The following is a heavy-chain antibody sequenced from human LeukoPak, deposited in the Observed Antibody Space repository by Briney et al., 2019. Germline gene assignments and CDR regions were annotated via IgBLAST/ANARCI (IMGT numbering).Heavy chain of an antibody. CDR3: ARHPWGAAAHEYYMDV. CDR1: GGSISSYY. Sequence: SETLSLTCTVSGGSISSYYWSWIRQPPGKGLEWIGYIHTSGSTNYNPSLKSRVTISVDTSKNQFSLKLSSVTAADTAVYYCARHPWGAAAHEYYMDVWGKGTTVTVSS. D-gene: IGHD2-2*01. V-gene: IGHV4-4*09. J-gene: IGHJ6*03. CDR2: IHTSGST.